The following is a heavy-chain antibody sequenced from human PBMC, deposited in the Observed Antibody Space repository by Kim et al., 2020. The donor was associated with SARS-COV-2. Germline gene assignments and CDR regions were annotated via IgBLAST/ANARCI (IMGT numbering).Heavy chain of an antibody. CDR3: AKDVRSAWSGYIPPYYYYGMDV. CDR2: ISCNSGST. Sequence: GGSLRLSCAASGFTFDDYAMHWVRQAPGKGLEWVSGISCNSGSTGYADSVKGRFTISRDNAKNSLYLQMNSLRAEDTALYYCAKDVRSAWSGYIPPYYYYGMDVWGQGTTVTVSS. CDR1: GFTFDDYA. J-gene: IGHJ6*02. V-gene: IGHV3-9*01. D-gene: IGHD3-3*01.